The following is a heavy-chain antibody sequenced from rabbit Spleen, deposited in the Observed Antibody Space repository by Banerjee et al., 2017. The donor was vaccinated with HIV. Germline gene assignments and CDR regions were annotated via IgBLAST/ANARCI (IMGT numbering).Heavy chain of an antibody. D-gene: IGHD1-1*01. CDR1: GFSFNDDYV. V-gene: IGHV1S45*01. Sequence: QQQLVESGGGLVKPGASLTLTCKASGFSFNDDYVMCWVRQAPGKGLEWIACIDTGSSGFTYFATWAKGRFTCSKTSSTTVTLQMTRLTAADTATYFCARDLVAVIGWNFNLWGPGTLVT. CDR3: ARDLVAVIGWNFNL. CDR2: IDTGSSGFT. J-gene: IGHJ4*01.